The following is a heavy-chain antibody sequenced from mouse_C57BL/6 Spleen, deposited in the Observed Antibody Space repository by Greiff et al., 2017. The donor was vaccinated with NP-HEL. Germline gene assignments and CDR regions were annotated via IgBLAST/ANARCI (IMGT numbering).Heavy chain of an antibody. CDR2: ISYDGSN. V-gene: IGHV3-6*01. CDR1: GYSITSGYY. CDR3: ARGMSRYWYFDV. D-gene: IGHD1-1*01. Sequence: EVKLLESGPGLVKPSQSLSLTCSVTGYSITSGYYWNWIRQFPGNKLEWMGYISYDGSNNYNPSLKNRISITRDTSKNQFFLKLNSVTTEDTATYYCARGMSRYWYFDVWGTGTTVTVSS. J-gene: IGHJ1*03.